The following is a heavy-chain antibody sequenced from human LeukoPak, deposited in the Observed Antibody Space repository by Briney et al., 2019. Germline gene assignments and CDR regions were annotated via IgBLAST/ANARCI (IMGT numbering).Heavy chain of an antibody. Sequence: GGSLRLSCAASGFTFSTFWMTWVRQAPGKGLEWVANIGQDGSEKYYVDSVEGRFTISRDNAKKSLFLQMNILRVEDTAVYYCARDMRGDGFDIWGQGTMVTVSS. CDR2: IGQDGSEK. CDR3: ARDMRGDGFDI. V-gene: IGHV3-7*04. CDR1: GFTFSTFW. D-gene: IGHD2-2*01. J-gene: IGHJ3*02.